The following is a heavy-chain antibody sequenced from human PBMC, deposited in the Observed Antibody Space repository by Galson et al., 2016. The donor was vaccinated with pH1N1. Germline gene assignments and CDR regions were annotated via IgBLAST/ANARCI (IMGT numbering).Heavy chain of an antibody. CDR3: ARQDDFGDYRGDALDI. Sequence: QSGAEVKKPGESLKISCKASGYSFTSQWIAWVRQVPGKGLEWVGVVNPGGSTIRYSPPFQGQVTISSDKSINTAYLQWSSLKASDTATYYCARQDDFGDYRGDALDIWGQGTRVIVSS. D-gene: IGHD4-17*01. J-gene: IGHJ3*02. CDR2: VNPGGSTI. CDR1: GYSFTSQW. V-gene: IGHV5-51*01.